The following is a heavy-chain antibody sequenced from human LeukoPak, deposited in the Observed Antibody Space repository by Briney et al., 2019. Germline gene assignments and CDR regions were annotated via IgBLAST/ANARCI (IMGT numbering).Heavy chain of an antibody. CDR2: INPNSGGT. J-gene: IGHJ5*02. CDR1: GYTFTGYY. D-gene: IGHD2-15*01. V-gene: IGHV1-2*02. CDR3: ARVARIFGQPNWFDP. Sequence: GASVKVSCKASGYTFTGYYMHWVRRAPGQGLEWMGWINPNSGGTNYAQKFQGRVTMTRDTSISTAYMELSRLRSDDTAVYYCARVARIFGQPNWFDPWGQGTLVTVSS.